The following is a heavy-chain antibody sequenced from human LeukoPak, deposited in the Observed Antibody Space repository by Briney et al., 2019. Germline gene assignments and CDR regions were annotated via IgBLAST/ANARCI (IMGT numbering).Heavy chain of an antibody. J-gene: IGHJ4*02. CDR1: TFTDYF. V-gene: IGHV1-2*02. D-gene: IGHD2-2*01. CDR3: AREAGDMCTICLNF. Sequence: GASVKVSCKASTFTDYFIHWVRQAPGQQVEWMGWINPNSGDTNDAQKFQGRVTMTWYTATNTAHMELSRLRSDDTAVYYCAREAGDMCTICLNFWGQGTLVTVSS. CDR2: INPNSGDT.